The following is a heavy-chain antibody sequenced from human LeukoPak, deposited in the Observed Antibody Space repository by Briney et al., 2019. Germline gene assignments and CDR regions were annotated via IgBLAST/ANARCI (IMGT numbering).Heavy chain of an antibody. CDR3: AKDAVSDFRGVIYYFDY. J-gene: IGHJ4*02. D-gene: IGHD3-10*01. CDR2: ISYDGTNT. Sequence: PGGSLRLSCAASGFTFRNYGMHWVRQAPGKGLEWVAVISYDGTNTYYADSVKGRFTISRDNSKNTLYLQMNSLRAEDTAVYYCAKDAVSDFRGVIYYFDYWGQGTLVTVSS. CDR1: GFTFRNYG. V-gene: IGHV3-30*18.